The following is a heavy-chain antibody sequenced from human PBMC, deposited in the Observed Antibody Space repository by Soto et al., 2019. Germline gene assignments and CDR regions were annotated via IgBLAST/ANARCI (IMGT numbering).Heavy chain of an antibody. J-gene: IGHJ6*02. CDR2: ISYDGSNK. CDR1: GFTFSSYG. Sequence: LRLSCAASGFTFSSYGMHWVRQAPGKGLEWVAVISYDGSNKYYADSVKGRFTISRDNSKNTLYLQMNSLRAEDTAVYYCAKDLYDFWSGGGYYYYGMDVWGQGTTVTVSS. V-gene: IGHV3-30*18. CDR3: AKDLYDFWSGGGYYYYGMDV. D-gene: IGHD3-3*01.